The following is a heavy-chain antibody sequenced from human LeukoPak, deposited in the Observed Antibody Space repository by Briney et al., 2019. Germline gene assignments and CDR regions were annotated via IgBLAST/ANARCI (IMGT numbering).Heavy chain of an antibody. Sequence: SVKVSCKASGFTFTSSAMQWVRQARGQRLEWIGWIVVGSGNTNYAQKFQERVTITRDMSTSTAYMELSSLRSEDTAVYYCAADSRFGELLFDYWGQGTLVTVSS. CDR3: AADSRFGELLFDY. CDR2: IVVGSGNT. V-gene: IGHV1-58*02. J-gene: IGHJ4*02. CDR1: GFTFTSSA. D-gene: IGHD3-10*01.